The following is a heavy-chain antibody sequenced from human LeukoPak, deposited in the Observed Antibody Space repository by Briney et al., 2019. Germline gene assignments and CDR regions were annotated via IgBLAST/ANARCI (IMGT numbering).Heavy chain of an antibody. Sequence: PGGSLRLSCAASGFTFSNYAMSWVRQAPGKGLEWVSVISGSGGTTYYADSVKGRFTISRDNSKNTLYLQMNSLRAEDTALYYCAKDIGAGALQHLNSSSDYWGQGTLVTVSS. CDR3: AKDIGAGALQHLNSSSDY. D-gene: IGHD6-6*01. V-gene: IGHV3-23*01. CDR1: GFTFSNYA. CDR2: ISGSGGTT. J-gene: IGHJ4*02.